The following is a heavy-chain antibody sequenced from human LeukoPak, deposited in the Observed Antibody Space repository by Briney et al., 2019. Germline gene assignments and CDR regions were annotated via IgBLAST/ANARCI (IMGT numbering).Heavy chain of an antibody. CDR3: ARGRNTGRQFYFDY. D-gene: IGHD5-18*01. CDR1: GFTFSSSG. CDR2: ITGSGGST. J-gene: IGHJ4*02. V-gene: IGHV3-23*01. Sequence: GVSLRLSCAASGFTFSSSGTGWVRQAPGKGLECVSPITGSGGSTSYTDSVKGRFTISRDNSKNTLYLQMNSLRAEDTAVYYCARGRNTGRQFYFDYWGQGTLVTVAS.